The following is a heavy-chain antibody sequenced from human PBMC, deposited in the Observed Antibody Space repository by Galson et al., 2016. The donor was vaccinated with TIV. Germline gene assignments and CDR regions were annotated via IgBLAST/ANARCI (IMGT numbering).Heavy chain of an antibody. J-gene: IGHJ4*02. CDR1: GYGFVDYW. CDR3: ARTAGGIDQ. D-gene: IGHD1-26*01. CDR2: VYLGDSVT. V-gene: IGHV5-51*01. Sequence: QSGAEVKKPGESLKNSCKHSGYGFVDYWIVWVRQRLGKGLEWMGIVYLGDSVTRYSPSFQGQVAISADKSSNTAYLQWSSLQASDTAMYYCARTAGGIDQWGQGTLVTVSS.